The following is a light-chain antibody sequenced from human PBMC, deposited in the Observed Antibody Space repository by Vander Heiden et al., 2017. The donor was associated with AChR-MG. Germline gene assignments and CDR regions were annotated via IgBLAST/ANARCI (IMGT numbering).Light chain of an antibody. CDR2: RNN. V-gene: IGLV1-47*01. J-gene: IGLJ2*01. Sequence: QSVLTQPPSTFGTPGQRVTISCSGTSSNLGSNFVYWYQQLPGTAPKLLIYRNNQRPSGVPDRFSGSKSGTSASLAISGLRSEDEADYYCAAWDYSLSGYVIFGGGTKLTVL. CDR1: SSNLGSNF. CDR3: AAWDYSLSGYVI.